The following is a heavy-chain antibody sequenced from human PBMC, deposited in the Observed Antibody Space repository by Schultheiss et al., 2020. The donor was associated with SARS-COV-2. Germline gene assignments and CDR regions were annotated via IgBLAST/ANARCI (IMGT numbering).Heavy chain of an antibody. V-gene: IGHV4-59*12. Sequence: ESLKISCTVSGGSISSYYWSWIRQPPGKGLEWIGEINHSGSTNYNPSLKSRVTMSVDTSKNQFSLKLSSVTAADTAVYYCARTGPNYCSSTSCYSDWFDPWGQGTLVTVSS. D-gene: IGHD2-2*02. CDR1: GGSISSYY. CDR3: ARTGPNYCSSTSCYSDWFDP. J-gene: IGHJ5*02. CDR2: INHSGST.